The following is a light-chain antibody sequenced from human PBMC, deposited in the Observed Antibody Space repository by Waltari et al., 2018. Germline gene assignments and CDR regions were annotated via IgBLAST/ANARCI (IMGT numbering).Light chain of an antibody. V-gene: IGKV4-1*01. CDR1: QSVFHSSDSKNY. J-gene: IGKJ4*02. CDR3: QQHYSSPLT. Sequence: DIVMPQSPDSLAVSLGERATINCKSSQSVFHSSDSKNYLTWYQQKPGQPPKLLIYWASTRQSGVPDRFSGSGSGTDGTLTISSLQAEDVALYNWQQHYSSPLTFGGGTKVEIQ. CDR2: WAS.